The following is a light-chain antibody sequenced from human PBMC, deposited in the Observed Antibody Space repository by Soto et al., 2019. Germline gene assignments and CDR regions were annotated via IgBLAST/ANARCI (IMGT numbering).Light chain of an antibody. Sequence: QAVVTQPPSVSAAPGQKVTISCSGSSSNVGKNFVSWYQHVPGKAPKLLIYDNQKRPSGIPDRFSASKSGTSATLDITGLHTGDEADYYCGTWDSSLTIGVIFGGGTQLTVL. CDR1: SSNVGKNF. CDR2: DNQ. J-gene: IGLJ2*01. V-gene: IGLV1-51*01. CDR3: GTWDSSLTIGVI.